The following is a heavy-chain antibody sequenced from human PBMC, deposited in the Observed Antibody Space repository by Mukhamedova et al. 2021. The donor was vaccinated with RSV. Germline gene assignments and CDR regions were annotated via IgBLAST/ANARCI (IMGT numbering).Heavy chain of an antibody. J-gene: IGHJ4*02. D-gene: IGHD7-27*01. V-gene: IGHV3-23*01. CDR2: ISGSGGTT. Sequence: VRQAPGQGPEWVSGISGSGGTTYHADSVKGRFTISRDNSKNTLYLQMNNLRPEDTAIYYYAKDLGRGPYYFESWGQGTLVTVSS. CDR3: AKDLGRGPYYFES.